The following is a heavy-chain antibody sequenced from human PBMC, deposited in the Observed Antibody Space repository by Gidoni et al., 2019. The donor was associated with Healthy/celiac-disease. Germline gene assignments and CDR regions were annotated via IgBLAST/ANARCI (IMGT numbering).Heavy chain of an antibody. Sequence: EVQLLESGGGLVQPGGSLRLSCAASGFTFSSYAMSWVRQAPGKGLEWVSAISGSGGSTYYADSVKGRFTISRDNSKNTLYLQMNSLRAEDTAVYYCAKDIGTWIQLWASGYFDYWGQGTLVTVSS. V-gene: IGHV3-23*01. CDR1: GFTFSSYA. D-gene: IGHD5-18*01. CDR2: ISGSGGST. J-gene: IGHJ4*02. CDR3: AKDIGTWIQLWASGYFDY.